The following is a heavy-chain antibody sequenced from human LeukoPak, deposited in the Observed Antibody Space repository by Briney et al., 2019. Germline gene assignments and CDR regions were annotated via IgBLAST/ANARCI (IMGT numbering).Heavy chain of an antibody. D-gene: IGHD2-2*01. J-gene: IGHJ6*03. Sequence: GGSLRLSCAASGFTFSSYAMSWVRQAPGKGLEWVSAISGSGGSTYYADSVKGRFTISRDNSKNTLYLQMNSLRAEDTAVYYCAKEVSVVVPAASLHYYYYYMDVWGKGTTVTISS. CDR1: GFTFSSYA. V-gene: IGHV3-23*01. CDR2: ISGSGGST. CDR3: AKEVSVVVPAASLHYYYYYMDV.